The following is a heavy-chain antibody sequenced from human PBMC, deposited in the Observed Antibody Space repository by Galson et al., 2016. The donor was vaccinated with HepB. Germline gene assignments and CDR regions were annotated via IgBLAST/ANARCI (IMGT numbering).Heavy chain of an antibody. J-gene: IGHJ4*02. V-gene: IGHV3-33*01. CDR3: ARSIRRTNGPPFDY. CDR2: IGYDGSEE. Sequence: SLRLSCAASGFTFRNYGMHWVRQAPGKGLEWVALIGYDGSEEYYADSVKGRFTISRDNSKNTLYLQMNSLRAEDTAVYYCARSIRRTNGPPFDYWGQGTRVTVSS. CDR1: GFTFRNYG. D-gene: IGHD6-6*01.